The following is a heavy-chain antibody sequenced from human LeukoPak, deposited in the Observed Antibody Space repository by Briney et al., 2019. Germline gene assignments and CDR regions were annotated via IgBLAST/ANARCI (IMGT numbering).Heavy chain of an antibody. J-gene: IGHJ4*02. D-gene: IGHD3-9*01. CDR3: AREGILTGYYDY. CDR1: GGTFGSYA. CDR2: IIPIFGTA. V-gene: IGHV1-69*05. Sequence: SVKVSCKASGGTFGSYAISWVRQAPGQGLEWMGGIIPIFGTANYAQKFQGRVTITTVESTSTAYMELSSLRSEDTAVYYCAREGILTGYYDYWGQGTLVTVSS.